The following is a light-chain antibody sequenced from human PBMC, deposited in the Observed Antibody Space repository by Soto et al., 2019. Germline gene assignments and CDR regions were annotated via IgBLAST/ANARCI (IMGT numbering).Light chain of an antibody. CDR1: QSLTSS. V-gene: IGKV3-15*01. Sequence: EIVMTQSPATLSMSPGYRATLSCRASQSLTSSLAWYQQRPGQGPRLLVHGASTRATGFPARFSGSGSETEFTLTISSLQSEDSAVYYCQQYKSWPPTFGQGTKLEIK. CDR3: QQYKSWPPT. J-gene: IGKJ2*01. CDR2: GAS.